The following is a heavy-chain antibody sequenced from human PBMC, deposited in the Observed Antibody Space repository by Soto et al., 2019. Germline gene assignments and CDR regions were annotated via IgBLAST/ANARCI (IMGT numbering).Heavy chain of an antibody. CDR2: IDPSDSYT. V-gene: IGHV5-10-1*01. CDR3: ARHPPADNYDFWSGYYLTDDKNWFDP. J-gene: IGHJ5*02. Sequence: PGESLKISCKGSGYSFISYWISWVRQMPGKGLEWMGRIDPSDSYTNYSPSFQGHVTISADKSISTAYLQWSSLKASDTAMYYCARHPPADNYDFWSGYYLTDDKNWFDPWGQGTLVTVSS. D-gene: IGHD3-3*01. CDR1: GYSFISYW.